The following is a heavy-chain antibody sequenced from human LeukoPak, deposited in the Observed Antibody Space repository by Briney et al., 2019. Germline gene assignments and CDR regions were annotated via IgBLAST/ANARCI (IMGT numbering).Heavy chain of an antibody. CDR2: IYYSGST. CDR1: GGSISSYY. V-gene: IGHV4-59*08. CDR3: TRGWSSGGAFDI. Sequence: SETLSLTCTVSGGSISSYYWSWIRQPPGKGLEWIGYIYYSGSTNYNPSLKSRVTISIDKSKNQFSLELSSVTAADTAVYYCTRGWSSGGAFDIWGQGTMVTVSS. D-gene: IGHD6-19*01. J-gene: IGHJ3*02.